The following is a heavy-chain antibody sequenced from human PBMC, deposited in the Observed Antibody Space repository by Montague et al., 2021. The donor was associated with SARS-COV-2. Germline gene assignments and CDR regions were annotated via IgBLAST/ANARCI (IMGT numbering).Heavy chain of an antibody. J-gene: IGHJ6*02. CDR3: ARGCGNSADYYHYTMDG. Sequence: SETLSLTCTVYGGSISSYYWTWIRQPPGKGLESIGYIYHNGTTKYNPSLKSRVTISVDTSKNQFSLKLSSVSVADTAVYYCARGCGNSADYYHYTMDGWGQGTTVTGFS. V-gene: IGHV4-59*01. D-gene: IGHD4-23*01. CDR1: GGSISSYY. CDR2: IYHNGTT.